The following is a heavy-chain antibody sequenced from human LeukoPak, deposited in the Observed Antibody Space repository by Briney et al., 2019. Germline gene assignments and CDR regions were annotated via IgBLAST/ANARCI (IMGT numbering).Heavy chain of an antibody. Sequence: GGSLRLSCAASGFTFSSYAMHWVRQAPGKGLEWVAVISYDGSNKYYADSVKGRFTISRDNSKNTLYLQMNSLRAEDTAVYYRARSGFNAPNWFDPWGQGTLVTVSS. CDR2: ISYDGSNK. J-gene: IGHJ5*02. V-gene: IGHV3-30-3*01. CDR3: ARSGFNAPNWFDP. D-gene: IGHD5-12*01. CDR1: GFTFSSYA.